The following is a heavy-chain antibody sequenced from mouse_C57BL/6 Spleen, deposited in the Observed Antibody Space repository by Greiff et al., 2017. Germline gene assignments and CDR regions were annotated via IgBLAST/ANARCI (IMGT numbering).Heavy chain of an antibody. D-gene: IGHD2-4*01. Sequence: EVQGVESGGDLVKPGGSLKLSCAASGFTLSSYGMSWVRQTPDMRLEWVATISSGGSYTYSPDSVKGRFTISRDNAKNTLYLQMSSLKSEDTAMYYWARRDDYDGDYFDYWGQGTTLTVSS. CDR2: ISSGGSYT. CDR3: ARRDDYDGDYFDY. CDR1: GFTLSSYG. J-gene: IGHJ2*01. V-gene: IGHV5-6*01.